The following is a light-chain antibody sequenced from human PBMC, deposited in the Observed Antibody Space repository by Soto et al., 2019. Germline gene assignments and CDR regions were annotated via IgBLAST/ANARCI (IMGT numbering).Light chain of an antibody. CDR3: QQYYSTPFT. CDR1: QTILYSSNNKNY. V-gene: IGKV4-1*01. CDR2: WAS. J-gene: IGKJ3*01. Sequence: DIVMTQSPDSLAVSLGERATINCKSSQTILYSSNNKNYLSWYQQKPGQPPKLLIYWASTRESGVPDRFSGTGPGTDFTPTISSLQAEDVAVYDCQQYYSTPFTFGPGTKVDIK.